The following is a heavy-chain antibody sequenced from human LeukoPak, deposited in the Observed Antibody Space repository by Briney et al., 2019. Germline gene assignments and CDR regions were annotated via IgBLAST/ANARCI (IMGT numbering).Heavy chain of an antibody. V-gene: IGHV3-7*01. Sequence: GGSLRLSCAASGFTFGSYWMSWVRQAPGKGLEWVAIIKQDGSEKYYVDSVKGRFTISRDNAKNSLYLQMNSLRGEDTAVYYCALRRNFCFDYWGQGTLVTVSS. D-gene: IGHD3-3*01. CDR3: ALRRNFCFDY. J-gene: IGHJ4*02. CDR1: GFTFGSYW. CDR2: IKQDGSEK.